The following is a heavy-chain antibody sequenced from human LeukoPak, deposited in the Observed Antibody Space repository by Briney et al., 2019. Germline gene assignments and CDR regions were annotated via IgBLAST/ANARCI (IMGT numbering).Heavy chain of an antibody. CDR1: GYTSLSYG. D-gene: IGHD3-10*01. CDR3: AREKDKLSEAGALWVGLDS. V-gene: IGHV1-18*01. J-gene: IGHJ4*02. Sequence: ASVKVSCKVSGYTSLSYGFTWVRQAPRQGLKWMGWISVYNGHTNFAQKFQDRVTLTTDKSTNTAYMELKSLRSDDTAVYWAREKDKLSEAGALWVGLDSWGQGTLITVSS. CDR2: ISVYNGHT.